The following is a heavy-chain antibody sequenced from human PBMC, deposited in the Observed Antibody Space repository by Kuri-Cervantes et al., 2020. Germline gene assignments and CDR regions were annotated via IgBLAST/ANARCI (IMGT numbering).Heavy chain of an antibody. V-gene: IGHV3-48*02. Sequence: ETLSLTCAASGFAISSYNMNWVRQAPGKGLEWVSHTGTTEGSKYYADSVKGRFTISRDNGKNSLYLQMNSLRDEDTALYYCAKDPLGYGGHYFDSWGQGTLVTVSS. J-gene: IGHJ4*02. CDR1: GFAISSYN. CDR3: AKDPLGYGGHYFDS. D-gene: IGHD4/OR15-4a*01. CDR2: TGTTEGSK.